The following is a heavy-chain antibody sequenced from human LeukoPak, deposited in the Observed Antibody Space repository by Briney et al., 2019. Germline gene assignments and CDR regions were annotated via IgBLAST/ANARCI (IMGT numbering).Heavy chain of an antibody. V-gene: IGHV3-23*01. J-gene: IGHJ4*01. Sequence: GGSLRLSCAASGFTFSNYDMSWVRQAPGKGLEWVSAISGSGHSTYYADSVKGRFTISRDNSKNTLYLQMNSLRAEDTALYYCATGEYCFDFWGQGTLVTVSS. D-gene: IGHD3-16*01. CDR1: GFTFSNYD. CDR3: ATGEYCFDF. CDR2: ISGSGHST.